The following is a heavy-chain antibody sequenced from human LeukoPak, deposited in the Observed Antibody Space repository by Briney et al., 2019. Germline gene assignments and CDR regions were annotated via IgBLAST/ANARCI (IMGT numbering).Heavy chain of an antibody. V-gene: IGHV1-69*13. Sequence: ASVKVSCKASGGTFSSYAISWVRQAPGQGLEWMGGIIPIFGTANYAQKFQGRVTITADESTSTAYMELSSLRSEDTAVYYCAVEGSNYYYYMDVWGKGTTVTVSS. J-gene: IGHJ6*03. CDR1: GGTFSSYA. CDR3: AVEGSNYYYYMDV. D-gene: IGHD5-24*01. CDR2: IIPIFGTA.